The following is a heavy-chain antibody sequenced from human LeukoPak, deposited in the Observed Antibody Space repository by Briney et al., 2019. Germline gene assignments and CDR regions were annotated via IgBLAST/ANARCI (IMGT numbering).Heavy chain of an antibody. CDR1: GYTFTSYG. CDR3: ARVVYHDSSPYFARSIPTADY. D-gene: IGHD3-22*01. Sequence: GASVKVSCKASGYTFTSYGISWVRQAPGQGLEWMGRVIPTLEKAHYAQKFQGRVTITADKSTSTTYMELSSLRSEDTAIYFCARVVYHDSSPYFARSIPTADYWGQGTLVTVSS. J-gene: IGHJ4*02. V-gene: IGHV1-69*04. CDR2: VIPTLEKA.